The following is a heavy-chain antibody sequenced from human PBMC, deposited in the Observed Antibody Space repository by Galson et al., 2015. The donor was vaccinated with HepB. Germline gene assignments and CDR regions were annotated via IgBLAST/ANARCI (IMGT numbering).Heavy chain of an antibody. D-gene: IGHD2-2*01. CDR2: IDPSDSYS. V-gene: IGHV5-10-1*01. CDR1: GYTFTNYW. CDR3: ARRYCSSSSCSGAHFFYYGLDV. J-gene: IGHJ6*02. Sequence: QSGAEVKNPGESLRISCEGSGYTFTNYWITWVRRVPGKGLEWLGRIDPSDSYSNYNPSFEGHVTISVDTSIATAYLQWSNLTASDTSVYYCARRYCSSSSCSGAHFFYYGLDVWGQGTTVTVSS.